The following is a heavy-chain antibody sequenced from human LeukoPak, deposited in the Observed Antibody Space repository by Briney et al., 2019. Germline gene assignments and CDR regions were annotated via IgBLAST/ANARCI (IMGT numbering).Heavy chain of an antibody. D-gene: IGHD3-22*01. CDR2: ISYDGSDK. CDR1: GFTFTTYA. Sequence: PGGSLRLSCAASGFTFTTYAMHWVRQAPGKGPEWVARISYDGSDKYYADSVKGRFTISRDNAKNSLYLQMNSLRAEDTAVYYCARARYYYDSSGYFPEYFQHWGQGTLVTVSS. V-gene: IGHV3-30*07. CDR3: ARARYYYDSSGYFPEYFQH. J-gene: IGHJ1*01.